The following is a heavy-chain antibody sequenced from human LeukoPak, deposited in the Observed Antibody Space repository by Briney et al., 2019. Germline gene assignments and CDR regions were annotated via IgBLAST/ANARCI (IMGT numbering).Heavy chain of an antibody. J-gene: IGHJ5*02. CDR3: ARSFQGYCSGGSCYPPFDP. V-gene: IGHV5-10-1*01. Sequence: GESLKISCKGSGYSFTSYWISWVRQLPGKGLEWMGRIDPSDSYTNYSPSFQGHVTISADKSISTAYLLWSSLKASDTAMYYCARSFQGYCSGGSCYPPFDPWGQGTLVTVSS. CDR2: IDPSDSYT. CDR1: GYSFTSYW. D-gene: IGHD2-15*01.